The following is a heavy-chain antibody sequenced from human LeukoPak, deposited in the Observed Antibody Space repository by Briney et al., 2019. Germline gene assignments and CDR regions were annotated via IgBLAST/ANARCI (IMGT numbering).Heavy chain of an antibody. D-gene: IGHD4-17*01. CDR3: AREMTTVTSNWFDP. V-gene: IGHV4-4*07. CDR2: IYTSGST. Sequence: SETLSLTCTVSGGSISSYYWSWIRQPAGKGLEWIGRIYTSGSTNYNPSLKSRVTMSVDTSKHQFSLKLSSVTAADTAVYYCAREMTTVTSNWFDPWGQGTLVTVSS. CDR1: GGSISSYY. J-gene: IGHJ5*02.